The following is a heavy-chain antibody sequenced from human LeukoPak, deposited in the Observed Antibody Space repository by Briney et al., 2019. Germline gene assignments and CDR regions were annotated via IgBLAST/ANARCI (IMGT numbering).Heavy chain of an antibody. CDR1: GFTFSNYV. D-gene: IGHD3-9*01. CDR3: ARDEGLDYDILTGYLPAGY. V-gene: IGHV3-66*01. CDR2: IYSGGST. J-gene: IGHJ4*02. Sequence: GGSLRLSCAASGFTFSNYVMSWVRQAPGKGLEWVSVIYSGGSTYYADSVKGRFTISRDNSKNTLYLQMNSLRAEDTAVYYCARDEGLDYDILTGYLPAGYWGQGTLVTVSS.